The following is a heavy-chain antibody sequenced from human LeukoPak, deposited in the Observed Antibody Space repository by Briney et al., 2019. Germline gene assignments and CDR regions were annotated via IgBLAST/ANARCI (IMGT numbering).Heavy chain of an antibody. D-gene: IGHD4-17*01. Sequence: GGSLRLSCAASVFTFSSYGMSWVRQAPGKGLEWVSAISGSGGSTYYADSVKGRFTISRDNSKNTLYLQMNSLRAEDTAVYYCAKGPTAVTHFDYWGQGTLVTVS. CDR1: VFTFSSYG. CDR3: AKGPTAVTHFDY. J-gene: IGHJ4*02. CDR2: ISGSGGST. V-gene: IGHV3-23*01.